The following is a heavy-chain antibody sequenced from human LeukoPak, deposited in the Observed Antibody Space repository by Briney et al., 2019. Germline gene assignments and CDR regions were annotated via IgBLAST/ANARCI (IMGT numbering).Heavy chain of an antibody. CDR1: GLTFSTYA. V-gene: IGHV3-23*01. CDR3: AKGYSAGWTQYFDY. Sequence: GGSLRLSCAPSGLTFSTYAMGGVRQAPGKGREWVSGIPASADGTYYADSVKGRFTISRDSSKTTLYLQVSSLRDEDTAVYYCAKGYSAGWTQYFDYWGQGTLVTVSS. J-gene: IGHJ4*02. D-gene: IGHD6-19*01. CDR2: IPASADGT.